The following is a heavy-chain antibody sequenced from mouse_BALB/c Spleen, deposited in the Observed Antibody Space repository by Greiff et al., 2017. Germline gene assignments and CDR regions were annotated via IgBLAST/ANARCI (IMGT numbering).Heavy chain of an antibody. V-gene: IGHV5-4*02. CDR1: GFTFSDYY. CDR2: ISDGGSYT. Sequence: EVQLVESGGGLVKPGGSLKLSCAASGFTFSDYYMYWVRQTPEKRLEWVATISDGGSYTYYPDSVKGRFTISRDNAKNNLYLQMSSLKSEDTAMYYCARDGGTVHFDYWGQGTTLTVSS. J-gene: IGHJ2*01. D-gene: IGHD3-3*01. CDR3: ARDGGTVHFDY.